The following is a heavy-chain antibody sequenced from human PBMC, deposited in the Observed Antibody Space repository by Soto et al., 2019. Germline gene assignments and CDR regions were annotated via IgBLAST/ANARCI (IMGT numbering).Heavy chain of an antibody. D-gene: IGHD2-15*01. V-gene: IGHV1-69*06. J-gene: IGHJ6*02. CDR1: GGTFSSYA. Sequence: SVKVSCKASGGTFSSYAISWVRQAPGQGLEWMGGIIPIFGTANYAQKFQGRVTITADKSTSTAYMELSSLRSEDTAVYYCARAVGYVVDTNKPKYYYYGMDVWGQGITVTVS. CDR3: ARAVGYVVDTNKPKYYYYGMDV. CDR2: IIPIFGTA.